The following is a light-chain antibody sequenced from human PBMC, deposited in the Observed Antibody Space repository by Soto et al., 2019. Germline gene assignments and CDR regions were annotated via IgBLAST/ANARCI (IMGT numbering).Light chain of an antibody. Sequence: EIVLTQSPGTLSLSPGERATLSCRASQSVSSSYLAWYQQKPGQAPRLLIYGASSRATGIPDRFSGSGSGTDFTLTISRLEPEDFAVDYCKQYGSSTGTFGPGTKVDIK. CDR3: KQYGSSTGT. J-gene: IGKJ3*01. V-gene: IGKV3-20*01. CDR1: QSVSSSY. CDR2: GAS.